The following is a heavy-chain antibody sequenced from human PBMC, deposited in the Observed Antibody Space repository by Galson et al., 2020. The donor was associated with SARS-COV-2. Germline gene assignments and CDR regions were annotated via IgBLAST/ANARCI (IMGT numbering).Heavy chain of an antibody. CDR2: ITTSSSYI. CDR1: GFSFSSYT. V-gene: IGHV3-21*01. J-gene: IGHJ4*02. CDR3: APTVVTPEGDYFDY. Sequence: GGSLRLSCAASGFSFSSYTMNWVRQAPGKGLEWVASITTSSSYIFYADSVKGRFTISRDNAKNSLYLQMNSLRADDTAVYYCAPTVVTPEGDYFDYWGQGTLVTVSS. D-gene: IGHD2-21*02.